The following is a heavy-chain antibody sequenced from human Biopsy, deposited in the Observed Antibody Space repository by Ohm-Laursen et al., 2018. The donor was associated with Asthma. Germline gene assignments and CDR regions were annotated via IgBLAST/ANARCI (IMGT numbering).Heavy chain of an antibody. Sequence: GSLRLSCTASGFTFSSYSMNWVRQAPGQGLEWVSSISSSSSYIYYADSVKGRFTISRDNAKNSLYLQMNSLRAEDTAVYYCARVDTIFGVVIPIYYYYGMDVWGQGTTVTVS. J-gene: IGHJ6*02. CDR1: GFTFSSYS. D-gene: IGHD3-3*01. CDR2: ISSSSSYI. V-gene: IGHV3-21*01. CDR3: ARVDTIFGVVIPIYYYYGMDV.